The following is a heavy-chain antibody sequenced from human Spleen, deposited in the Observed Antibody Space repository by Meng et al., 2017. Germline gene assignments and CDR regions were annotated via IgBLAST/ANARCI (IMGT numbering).Heavy chain of an antibody. CDR1: GGTFSSYA. Sequence: ASVKVSCKASGGTFSSYAISWVRQAPGQGLEWMGRVNPNSGGTNYAQQFEGRVTMTRDKSTTTGYMELSRLTSDDTAVYYCARAPYGSESFYRFHDRKPIDKWGQGTPVTVSS. CDR3: ARAPYGSESFYRFHDRKPIDK. CDR2: VNPNSGGT. V-gene: IGHV1-2*06. J-gene: IGHJ4*02. D-gene: IGHD3-10*01.